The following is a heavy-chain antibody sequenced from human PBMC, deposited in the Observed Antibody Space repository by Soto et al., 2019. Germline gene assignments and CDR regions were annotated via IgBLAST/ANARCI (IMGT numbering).Heavy chain of an antibody. CDR2: IYWDDDK. J-gene: IGHJ4*02. V-gene: IGHV2-5*02. Sequence: QITLKESGPTLVKPTQTLTLTCTFSGFSLSTSGVGVGWIRQPPGKALEWFALIYWDDDKRYSPSLKSRLTITKDTSKNQVVLTMTNMDPVDTATYYCVHSFTDSSGYYILFDYWGQGTLVTVSS. CDR3: VHSFTDSSGYYILFDY. CDR1: GFSLSTSGVG. D-gene: IGHD3-22*01.